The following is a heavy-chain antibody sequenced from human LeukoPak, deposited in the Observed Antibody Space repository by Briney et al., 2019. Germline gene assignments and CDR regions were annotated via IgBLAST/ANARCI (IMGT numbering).Heavy chain of an antibody. CDR2: IKKDGSEK. CDR1: GFTFSSHR. D-gene: IGHD3-10*01. Sequence: GGSLRLSCAASGFTFSSHRMSWVRQAPGKGLEWVANIKKDGSEKYYVDSVKGRFTISRDNAKTSLYLQMNSLRAEDTAVYYCAKDQRIYGILYYIYMDVWGKGTTVTISS. J-gene: IGHJ6*03. CDR3: AKDQRIYGILYYIYMDV. V-gene: IGHV3-7*01.